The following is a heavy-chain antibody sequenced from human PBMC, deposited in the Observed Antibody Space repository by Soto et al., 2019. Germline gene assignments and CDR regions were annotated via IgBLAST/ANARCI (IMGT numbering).Heavy chain of an antibody. CDR2: ISYDGSNK. Sequence: QVQLVESGGGVVQPGRSLRLSCAASGFTFSSYAMHWVRQAPGKGLEWVAVISYDGSNKYYADSVKGRFTISRDNSKNTLYLQMNSLRAEDTAVYYCARDYGVTSSFDYWGQGTLVTVSS. D-gene: IGHD2-2*01. CDR3: ARDYGVTSSFDY. J-gene: IGHJ4*02. CDR1: GFTFSSYA. V-gene: IGHV3-30-3*01.